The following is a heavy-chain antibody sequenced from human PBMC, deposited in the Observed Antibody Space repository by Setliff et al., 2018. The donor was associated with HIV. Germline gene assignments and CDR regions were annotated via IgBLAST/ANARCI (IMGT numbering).Heavy chain of an antibody. CDR2: IRYDGSYR. CDR3: AKDGDYSNNLYDAFDI. Sequence: PGGSLRLSCAVSGFTFISYGMYWVRQAPGKGLEWVAFIRYDGSYRYYVDSVKGRLTISRDNSKNTLDLQMNSLRPEDTAVYYCAKDGDYSNNLYDAFDIWGQGTMVTVSS. CDR1: GFTFISYG. V-gene: IGHV3-30*02. J-gene: IGHJ3*02. D-gene: IGHD3-16*01.